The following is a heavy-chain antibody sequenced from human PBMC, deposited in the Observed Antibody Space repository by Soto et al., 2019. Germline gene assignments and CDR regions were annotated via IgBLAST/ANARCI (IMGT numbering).Heavy chain of an antibody. V-gene: IGHV1-46*01. D-gene: IGHD3-3*01. CDR3: ARDLEYNFYDF. CDR1: GYSFTTYY. J-gene: IGHJ4*02. Sequence: QVQLVQSGAEAKTPGASVKISCKAFGYSFTTYYMHWVRQAPGQGLEWMGKIYPSGGSTSFAQNFRGRVTMTADTSTSTVYMELSSLTSDDTAVYYFARDLEYNFYDFWGQGTLVTVSS. CDR2: IYPSGGST.